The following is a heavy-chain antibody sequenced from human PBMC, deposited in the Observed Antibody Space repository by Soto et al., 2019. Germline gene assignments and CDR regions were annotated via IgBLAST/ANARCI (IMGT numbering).Heavy chain of an antibody. D-gene: IGHD3-9*01. CDR2: ISAYNGNT. CDR3: AREKLVRVLTGYFGY. CDR1: GYTFTSYG. Sequence: ASVKVSCKASGYTFTSYGISWVRQAPGQGLEWMGWISAYNGNTNYAQKLQGRVTVTTDTSTSTAYMELRSLRSDDTAVYYCAREKLVRVLTGYFGYWGQGTLVTVSS. V-gene: IGHV1-18*04. J-gene: IGHJ4*02.